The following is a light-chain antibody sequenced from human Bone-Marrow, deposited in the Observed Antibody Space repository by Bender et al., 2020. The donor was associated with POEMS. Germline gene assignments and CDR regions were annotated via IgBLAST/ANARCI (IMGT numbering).Light chain of an antibody. CDR2: SNN. Sequence: QSVLTQPPSASGTPGQSVTISCSGTSSNFGNNAANWYQHVPGTAPKLLIYSNNQRPSGVPDRFSASTSGTSASLAISGLHSDDEADYYCSSWDDSLNGWVFVGGTKLTVL. V-gene: IGLV1-44*01. CDR1: SSNFGNNA. J-gene: IGLJ3*02. CDR3: SSWDDSLNGWV.